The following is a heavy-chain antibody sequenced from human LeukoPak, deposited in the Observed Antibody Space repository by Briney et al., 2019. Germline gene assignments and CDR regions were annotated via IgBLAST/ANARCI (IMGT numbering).Heavy chain of an antibody. J-gene: IGHJ5*02. V-gene: IGHV4-34*01. D-gene: IGHD3-10*01. CDR1: GGSFSGYY. CDR2: INHSGST. CDR3: ARTYGSGSYFSPFDP. Sequence: PSETLSLTCAVYGGSFSGYYWSWIRQPPGKGLEWIGQINHSGSTNYNPSLKSRVTISVDTSKNQFSLKLSSVTAADKAVYYCARTYGSGSYFSPFDPWGQGTLVTVSS.